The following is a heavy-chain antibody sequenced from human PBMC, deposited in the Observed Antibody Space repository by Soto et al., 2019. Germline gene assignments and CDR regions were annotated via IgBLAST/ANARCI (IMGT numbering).Heavy chain of an antibody. CDR3: AKDRMDSSGWYYFDY. J-gene: IGHJ4*02. D-gene: IGHD6-19*01. CDR2: ISGSGGST. V-gene: IGHV3-23*01. CDR1: GFTFSSYA. Sequence: GGSLRLSCAASGFTFSSYAMSWVRQAPGKGLERVSAISGSGGSTYYADSVKGRFTISRDNSKNTLYLQMNSLRAEDTAVYYCAKDRMDSSGWYYFDYWGQGTLVTVSS.